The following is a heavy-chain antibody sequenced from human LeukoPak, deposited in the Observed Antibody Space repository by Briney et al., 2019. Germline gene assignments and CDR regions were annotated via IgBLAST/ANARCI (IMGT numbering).Heavy chain of an antibody. V-gene: IGHV3-23*01. CDR2: ISGSGGRT. CDR3: AKVRSGYLSCIQH. J-gene: IGHJ1*01. CDR1: GFTFGGYA. Sequence: GGSLRLSCAASGFTFGGYAMNWVRQAPGKGLEWVSTISGSGGRTYYADSVKGRFTISRDNSKNTLYMQMNSLRVEDTAVYYCAKVRSGYLSCIQHWGQGTLVTVSS. D-gene: IGHD3-22*01.